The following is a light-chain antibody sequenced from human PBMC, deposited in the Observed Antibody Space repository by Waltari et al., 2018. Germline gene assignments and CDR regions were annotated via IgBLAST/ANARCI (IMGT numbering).Light chain of an antibody. CDR3: IQGTHWPPWT. CDR2: RVS. Sequence: RLIHMYGNTYCNWFQQRPDQSTRHLIYRVSNRGSGVRDRLSGSGSGTDVTLKISRVEAEDVGVYYCIQGTHWPPWTFGQGTKVEIK. J-gene: IGKJ1*01. CDR1: RLIHMYGNTY. V-gene: IGKV2-30*02.